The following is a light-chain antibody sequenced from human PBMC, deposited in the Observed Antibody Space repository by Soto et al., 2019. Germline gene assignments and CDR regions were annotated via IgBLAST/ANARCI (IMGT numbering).Light chain of an antibody. CDR3: CSYAGSSTLYV. CDR1: SSDIGTYNL. Sequence: QSVLTQPASVSGSPGQSITISCTGTSSDIGTYNLVSWYQQHPGKAPKLMIYEVNKRPSGVSDRFSGSKSGNTASLKISGLQAEDEADYYCCSYAGSSTLYVFGTGTKVTVL. CDR2: EVN. V-gene: IGLV2-23*02. J-gene: IGLJ1*01.